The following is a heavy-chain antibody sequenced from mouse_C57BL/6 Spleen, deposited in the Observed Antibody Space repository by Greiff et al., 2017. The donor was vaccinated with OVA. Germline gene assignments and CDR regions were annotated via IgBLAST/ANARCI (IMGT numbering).Heavy chain of an antibody. CDR3: ARNPSYYAMDY. CDR1: GYTFTSYW. J-gene: IGHJ4*01. V-gene: IGHV1-55*01. CDR2: IYPGSGST. Sequence: QVQLQQPGAELVKPGASVTMSCKASGYTFTSYWITWVKQRPGQGLEWIGDIYPGSGSTNYNEKFKSKATLTVDTSSSTAYMQLSSLTSEDSAVYYCARNPSYYAMDYWGQGTSVTVSS.